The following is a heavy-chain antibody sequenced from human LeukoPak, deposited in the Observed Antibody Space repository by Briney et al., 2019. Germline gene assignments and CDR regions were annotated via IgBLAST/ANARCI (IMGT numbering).Heavy chain of an antibody. CDR3: ARDRTMSNYGAYYYMDV. D-gene: IGHD4-11*01. V-gene: IGHV1-2*02. Sequence: ASVKVSCKVSGYTLTELSMHWVRQAPGKGLEWMGWINPNSGGTNYAQKFQGRVTMTRDTSISTAYMELSRLRSDDTAVYYCARDRTMSNYGAYYYMDVWGQGTTVTVSS. CDR1: GYTLTELS. CDR2: INPNSGGT. J-gene: IGHJ6*03.